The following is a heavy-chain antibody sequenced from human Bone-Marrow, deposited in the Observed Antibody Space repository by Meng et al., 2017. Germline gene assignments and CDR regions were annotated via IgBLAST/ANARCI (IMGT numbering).Heavy chain of an antibody. Sequence: GESLKISCAASGFTVSSNYMSWVRQAPGKGLEWVSVIYSGGSTYYADSVKGRFTISRDNAKNSLYLQMNSLRAEDTAVYYCARVLLWFGESNWFDPWGQGTLVTVSS. CDR3: ARVLLWFGESNWFDP. J-gene: IGHJ5*02. V-gene: IGHV3-53*01. CDR2: IYSGGST. CDR1: GFTVSSNY. D-gene: IGHD3-10*01.